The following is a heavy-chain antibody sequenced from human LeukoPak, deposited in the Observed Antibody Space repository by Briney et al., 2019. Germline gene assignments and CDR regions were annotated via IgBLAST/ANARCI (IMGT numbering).Heavy chain of an antibody. CDR3: ARGLSGSLFDY. CDR2: IYSGGST. V-gene: IGHV3-53*01. J-gene: IGHJ4*02. Sequence: WVSVIYSGGSTYYADSVKGRFTISRDNSKNTLYLQMNSLRAEDTAVYYCARGLSGSLFDYWGQGTLVTVSS. D-gene: IGHD1-26*01.